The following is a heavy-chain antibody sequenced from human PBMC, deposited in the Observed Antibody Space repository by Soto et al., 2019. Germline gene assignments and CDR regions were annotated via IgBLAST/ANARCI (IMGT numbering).Heavy chain of an antibody. Sequence: PSETLSLTCTVSGGSISSSSYYWGWIRQPPGKGLEWIGSIYYSGSTYYNPSLKSRVTISVDTSKNQFSLKLSSVTAADTAVYYCARHKQQLWLPGYFGYWGQGTLVTVSS. CDR1: GGSISSSSYY. D-gene: IGHD5-18*01. J-gene: IGHJ4*02. CDR2: IYYSGST. CDR3: ARHKQQLWLPGYFGY. V-gene: IGHV4-39*01.